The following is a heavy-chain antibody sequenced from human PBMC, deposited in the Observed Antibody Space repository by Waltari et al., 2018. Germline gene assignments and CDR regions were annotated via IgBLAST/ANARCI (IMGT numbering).Heavy chain of an antibody. CDR2: IGTAGDT. D-gene: IGHD6-13*01. Sequence: EVQLVESGGGLVQPGGSLRLSCAASGFTFSSYDMHWVRQATGKGLEWVSGIGTAGDTYFPDSVKGRFTISRENDKNAMYLQMNNLRAEDTAVYYCARDGYSSSWYVVYNYFGMDVWGQGTTVTVSS. J-gene: IGHJ6*02. CDR1: GFTFSSYD. V-gene: IGHV3-13*01. CDR3: ARDGYSSSWYVVYNYFGMDV.